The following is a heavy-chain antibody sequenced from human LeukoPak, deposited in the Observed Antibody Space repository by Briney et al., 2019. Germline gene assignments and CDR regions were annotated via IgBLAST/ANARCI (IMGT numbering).Heavy chain of an antibody. Sequence: SETLSLTCTVSGGSISSSSYYGGWIRQPPGKGLEWIGSIYYSGSTYYNPSLKSRVTISVDTSKNQFSLKLSSVTAADTAVYYCARRSGEQPDYWGQGTLVTVSS. J-gene: IGHJ4*02. D-gene: IGHD3-3*01. CDR2: IYYSGST. CDR1: GGSISSSSYY. CDR3: ARRSGEQPDY. V-gene: IGHV4-39*01.